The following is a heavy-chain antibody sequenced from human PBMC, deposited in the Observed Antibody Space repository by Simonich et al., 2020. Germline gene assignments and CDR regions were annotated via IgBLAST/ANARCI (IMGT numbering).Heavy chain of an antibody. D-gene: IGHD3-3*01. CDR2: NRVSGGRT. CDR3: AKDRYYNFWSGYYDY. V-gene: IGHV3-23*01. J-gene: IGHJ4*02. CDR1: GFTFSSYA. Sequence: EVQLLECGGGLVQPGGSLRLSCAASGFTFSSYAMSWVRQAPGKGWGVVSGNRVSGGRTYYADSGKGRFTISRDNSKNTLYLQRNSLRAEDTAVYYCAKDRYYNFWSGYYDYWGQGTLVTVSS.